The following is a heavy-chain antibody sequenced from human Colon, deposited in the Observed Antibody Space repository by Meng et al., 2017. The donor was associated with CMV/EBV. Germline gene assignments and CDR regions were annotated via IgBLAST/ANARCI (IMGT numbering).Heavy chain of an antibody. D-gene: IGHD3-3*01. Sequence: SETLSLPCTVSGGSISSYYWSWIRQLPGKGLEWIGYIYYSGSTNYNPSLKSRVTISVDTSKNQFYLKLSSVTAADTAVYYCARLRFLEWCPEANGMDVWGQGTTVTVSS. V-gene: IGHV4-59*01. CDR1: GGSISSYY. CDR3: ARLRFLEWCPEANGMDV. CDR2: IYYSGST. J-gene: IGHJ6*02.